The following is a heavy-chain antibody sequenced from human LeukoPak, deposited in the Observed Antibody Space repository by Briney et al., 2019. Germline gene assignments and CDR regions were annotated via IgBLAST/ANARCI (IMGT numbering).Heavy chain of an antibody. CDR3: AKRAEGYCSGGSCYRRRYFDY. D-gene: IGHD2-15*01. V-gene: IGHV3-23*01. J-gene: IGHJ4*02. Sequence: GGSLRLSCAASGFTFSSYAMSWVRQAPGKGLEWVSAISGSGGSTYYADSVKGRFIISRDNSKNTLYLQMNSLRAEDTAVYYCAKRAEGYCSGGSCYRRRYFDYWGQGTLVTVSS. CDR2: ISGSGGST. CDR1: GFTFSSYA.